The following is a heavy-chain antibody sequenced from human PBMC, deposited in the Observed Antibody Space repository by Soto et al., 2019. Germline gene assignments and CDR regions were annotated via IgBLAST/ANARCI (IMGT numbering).Heavy chain of an antibody. CDR2: IYYSGST. Sequence: SETLSLTCTVSGGSISSSSYYRGGIRQPPGKGLEWIGSIYYSGSTYYNPSLKSRVTISVDTSKNQFSLKLSSVTAADTAVYYCATLWFGELPYWGQGTLVTVSS. V-gene: IGHV4-39*01. CDR1: GGSISSSSYY. J-gene: IGHJ4*02. CDR3: ATLWFGELPY. D-gene: IGHD3-10*01.